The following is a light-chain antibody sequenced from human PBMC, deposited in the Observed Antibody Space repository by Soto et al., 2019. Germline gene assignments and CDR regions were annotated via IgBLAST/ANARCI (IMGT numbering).Light chain of an antibody. CDR2: GVT. CDR3: SSYTSASTLLYL. V-gene: IGLV2-14*01. Sequence: LTQPASVSGSPGQSITISCTGTSSDVGGYNYVSWYQQHPGIAPKLLIYGVTNRPSGVSTRFSGSKSGNTASLTISGLQAEDEADYHCSSYTSASTLLYLFGTGTKVTVL. CDR1: SSDVGGYNY. J-gene: IGLJ1*01.